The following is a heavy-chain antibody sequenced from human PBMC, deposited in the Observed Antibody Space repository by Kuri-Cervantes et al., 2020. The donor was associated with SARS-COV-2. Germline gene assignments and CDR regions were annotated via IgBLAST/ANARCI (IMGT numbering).Heavy chain of an antibody. D-gene: IGHD1-14*01. V-gene: IGHV1-69*04. J-gene: IGHJ6*02. CDR3: AREGRNIDYYYGMDV. CDR1: GGTFSSYA. Sequence: SVKVSCKASGGTFSSYAISWMRQAPGQGLEWMGRIIPIFGIANYAQKFQGRVTITADKSTSTAYMELSSLRSEDTAVYYCAREGRNIDYYYGMDVWGQGTTVTVSS. CDR2: IIPIFGIA.